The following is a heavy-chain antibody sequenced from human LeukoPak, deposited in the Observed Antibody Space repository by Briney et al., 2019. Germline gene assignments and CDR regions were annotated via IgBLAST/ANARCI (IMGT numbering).Heavy chain of an antibody. CDR1: GGSIGSNNYY. D-gene: IGHD2-21*01. CDR3: ARGVVIAPQTFDY. Sequence: SETLSLTCTVSGGSIGSNNYYWGWIRQPPGKGLEWIESIYYSGYTYYNPSLKRRVTISVDTSKNQFSLKLSSVTAADTAVYYCARGVVIAPQTFDYWGQGTLVTVSS. V-gene: IGHV4-39*07. CDR2: IYYSGYT. J-gene: IGHJ4*02.